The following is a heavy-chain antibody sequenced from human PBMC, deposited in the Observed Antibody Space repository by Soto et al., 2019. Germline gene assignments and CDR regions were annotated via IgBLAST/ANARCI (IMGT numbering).Heavy chain of an antibody. J-gene: IGHJ4*02. Sequence: QITLNESGPPVVKPTETLTLTCTFSGFSLTTSGVGVGWVRQSPGKAPEWLAFIYWDDDKRYRTSLKSRLTITKDTSKNQVVLTMANVDPADTATYYCAHRVLRAVFGLVTTTAIYFDFWGQGTPVVVSS. V-gene: IGHV2-5*02. D-gene: IGHD3-3*01. CDR2: IYWDDDK. CDR1: GFSLTTSGVG. CDR3: AHRVLRAVFGLVTTTAIYFDF.